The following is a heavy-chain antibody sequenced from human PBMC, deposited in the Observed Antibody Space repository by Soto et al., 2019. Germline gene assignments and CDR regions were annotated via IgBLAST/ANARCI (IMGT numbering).Heavy chain of an antibody. D-gene: IGHD2-15*01. V-gene: IGHV4-59*01. Sequence: PSETLSLTCTVSGGSISSYYWSWIRQPPGKGLEWIGYIYYSGSTNYNPSLKSRVTISVDTPKNQFSLKLSSVTAADTAVYYCARDARVGAFDIWGQGTMVTVSS. CDR2: IYYSGST. CDR3: ARDARVGAFDI. CDR1: GGSISSYY. J-gene: IGHJ3*02.